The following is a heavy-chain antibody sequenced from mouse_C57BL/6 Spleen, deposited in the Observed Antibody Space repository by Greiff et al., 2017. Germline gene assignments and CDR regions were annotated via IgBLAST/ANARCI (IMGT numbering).Heavy chain of an antibody. D-gene: IGHD4-1*01. CDR1: GFTFSDYG. J-gene: IGHJ1*03. Sequence: EVKLVESGGGLVKPGGSLKLSCAASGFTFSDYGMHWVRQAPEKGLEWVAYISSGSSTIYYADTVNGRFTISRDNAKNTLFLQMTSLRSEDTAMYYCARLLGPYWYFDVWGTGTTVTVSS. CDR2: ISSGSSTI. CDR3: ARLLGPYWYFDV. V-gene: IGHV5-17*01.